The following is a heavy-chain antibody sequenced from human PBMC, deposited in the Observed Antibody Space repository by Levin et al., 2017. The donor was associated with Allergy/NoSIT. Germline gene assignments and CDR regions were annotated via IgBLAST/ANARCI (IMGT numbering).Heavy chain of an antibody. CDR1: GGSIRGYY. J-gene: IGHJ6*02. CDR2: IYYSGST. V-gene: IGHV4-59*01. D-gene: IGHD7-27*01. CDR3: ARDRTITTTGETYDYGMDV. Sequence: SQTLSLPCTVSGGSIRGYYWSWIRQPPGKGLEWIGYIYYSGSTKYNPSLKSRVTISVDTSKNQFSLKLSSVTAADTAVYYCARDRTITTTGETYDYGMDVWGQGTTVTVSS.